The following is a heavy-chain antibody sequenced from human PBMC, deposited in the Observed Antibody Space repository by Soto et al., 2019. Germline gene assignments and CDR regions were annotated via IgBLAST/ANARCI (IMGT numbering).Heavy chain of an antibody. CDR1: GFTFRGYA. CDR3: AKPRGSYSRYYFDY. CDR2: ISGSGGST. D-gene: IGHD1-26*01. V-gene: IGHV3-23*01. J-gene: IGHJ4*02. Sequence: GGSLILSCAASGFTFRGYAMSWVRQAPGKGLEWVSAISGSGGSTYYADSVKGRFTISRDNSKNTLYLQMNSLRAEDTAVYYCAKPRGSYSRYYFDYWGQGPRVTVSS.